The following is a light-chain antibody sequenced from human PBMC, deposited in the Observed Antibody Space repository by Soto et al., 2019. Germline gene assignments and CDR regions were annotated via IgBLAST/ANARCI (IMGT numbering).Light chain of an antibody. J-gene: IGKJ2*01. CDR1: QSVTTY. Sequence: ETVLTQSPATLSLSPGERVTLSCRASQSVTTYLAWYQQKPGQAPRLLIYDVSNRATGIPARFSGSGSGTDFTLTISSLEPEDFAVYYCQQRSNWPPGYTFGQGTKLEIK. CDR3: QQRSNWPPGYT. V-gene: IGKV3-11*01. CDR2: DVS.